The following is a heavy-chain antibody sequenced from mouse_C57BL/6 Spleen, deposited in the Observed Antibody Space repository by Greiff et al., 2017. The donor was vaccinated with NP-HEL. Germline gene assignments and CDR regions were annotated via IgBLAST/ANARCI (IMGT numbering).Heavy chain of an antibody. CDR1: GYTFTSYW. Sequence: QVQLQQSGTELVKPGASVKLSCKASGYTFTSYWMHWVKQRPGQGLEWIGNINPSNGGTNYNEKFKSKATLTVDKSSSTAYMQLSSLTSEDSAVYYCARNDGYYLAWFAYWGQGTLVTVSA. CDR3: ARNDGYYLAWFAY. CDR2: INPSNGGT. D-gene: IGHD2-3*01. V-gene: IGHV1-53*01. J-gene: IGHJ3*01.